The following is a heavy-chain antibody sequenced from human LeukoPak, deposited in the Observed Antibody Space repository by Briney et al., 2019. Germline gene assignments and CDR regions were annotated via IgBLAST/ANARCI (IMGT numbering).Heavy chain of an antibody. Sequence: GASVKVSCKASGGTFSSYAISWVRQAPGQGLEWMGGIIPLFGTANYAQKFQGRVTITTDESTSTAYMELSSLRSEDTAVYYCARDHVRGTVIAHAFDIWGQGTMVTVSS. V-gene: IGHV1-69*05. CDR2: IIPLFGTA. CDR1: GGTFSSYA. J-gene: IGHJ3*02. D-gene: IGHD2-21*02. CDR3: ARDHVRGTVIAHAFDI.